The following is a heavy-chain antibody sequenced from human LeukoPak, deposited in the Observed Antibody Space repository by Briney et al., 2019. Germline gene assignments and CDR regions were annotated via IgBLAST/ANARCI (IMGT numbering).Heavy chain of an antibody. CDR1: GGSISSYY. Sequence: SETLSLTCTVSGGSISSYYWSWIRQPPGKGLEWIGYIYYSGSTNYNPSLKSRVTISVDTSKNQFSLKLSSVTAADTAVYYCAGDPSSGWSYYYYGMDVWGQGTTVTVSS. CDR2: IYYSGST. J-gene: IGHJ6*02. V-gene: IGHV4-59*01. CDR3: AGDPSSGWSYYYYGMDV. D-gene: IGHD6-19*01.